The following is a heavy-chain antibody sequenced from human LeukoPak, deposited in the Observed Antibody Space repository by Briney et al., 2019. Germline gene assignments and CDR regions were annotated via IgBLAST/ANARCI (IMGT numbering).Heavy chain of an antibody. V-gene: IGHV3-23*01. CDR2: IYGSGGEI. CDR3: ARRRGTWYFDL. D-gene: IGHD1-1*01. J-gene: IGHJ2*01. Sequence: PGGSLRLSCAASGFTFSSYAMSWVRQAPGKGLQWVSAIYGSGGEIHYGDSVKGRFTISRDNSKNTLYLQMNSLRVEDTAVYYCARRRGTWYFDLWGRGTLVTVSS. CDR1: GFTFSSYA.